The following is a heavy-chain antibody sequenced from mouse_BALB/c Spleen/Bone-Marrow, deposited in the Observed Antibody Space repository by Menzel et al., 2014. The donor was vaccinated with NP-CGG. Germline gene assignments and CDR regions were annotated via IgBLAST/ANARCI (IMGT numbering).Heavy chain of an antibody. Sequence: EVQLQESGGGLVQPGGSLKLSCAASGFTFSSYGMSWVRQTPDKRLEMIATINVNGDTTYHPDSVKGRFTISRDNVKNTLYLQMSSLKSEDTAMYYCARGYDYSSWFAYWGQGTLVTVFA. J-gene: IGHJ3*01. CDR3: ARGYDYSSWFAY. CDR2: INVNGDTT. CDR1: GFTFSSYG. D-gene: IGHD2-4*01. V-gene: IGHV5-6-3*01.